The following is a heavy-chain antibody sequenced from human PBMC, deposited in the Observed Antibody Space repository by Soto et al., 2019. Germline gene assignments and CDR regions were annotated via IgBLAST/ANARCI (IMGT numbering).Heavy chain of an antibody. CDR1: GYSLTSYW. D-gene: IGHD2-21*02. CDR3: AGTDSDDAFHI. CDR2: IYPGDSDT. Sequence: PGESLKSSFKGSGYSLTSYWIGWVRQMPGKVLELMGIIYPGDSDTRYSPSFQGQVTISADKSISTAYLQWSSLKSSDTAMYYCAGTDSDDAFHIWGQGTMVTVSS. V-gene: IGHV5-51*01. J-gene: IGHJ3*02.